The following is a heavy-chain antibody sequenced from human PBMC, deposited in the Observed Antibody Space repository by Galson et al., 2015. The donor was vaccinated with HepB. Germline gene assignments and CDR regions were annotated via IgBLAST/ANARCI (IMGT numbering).Heavy chain of an antibody. CDR2: IYWNDDK. CDR3: EHSKRDFWSGYYVY. CDR1: GFSLSTSGVG. J-gene: IGHJ4*02. D-gene: IGHD3-3*01. V-gene: IGHV2-5*01. Sequence: PALVKPTQILTLTCSFSGFSLSTSGVGVGWIRQPPGKALEWLALIYWNDDKRYSPSLKSRLTITKDTSKNHVVLTMTNMDPVDTATYYCEHSKRDFWSGYYVYWGQGTLVTVSS.